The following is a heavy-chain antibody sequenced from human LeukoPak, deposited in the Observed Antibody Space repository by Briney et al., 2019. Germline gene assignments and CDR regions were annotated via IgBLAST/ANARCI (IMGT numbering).Heavy chain of an antibody. CDR2: ITPIFGTA. V-gene: IGHV1-69*01. J-gene: IGHJ4*02. D-gene: IGHD6-19*01. CDR3: ARGAANIAVAGTGYYFDY. Sequence: SLKVSCKASGGTFSSYAISWVRQAPGQGLEWMGGITPIFGTANSAQKFQGRVAITADESTSTAYMELSSLRSEDTAVYYCARGAANIAVAGTGYYFDYWGQGTLV. CDR1: GGTFSSYA.